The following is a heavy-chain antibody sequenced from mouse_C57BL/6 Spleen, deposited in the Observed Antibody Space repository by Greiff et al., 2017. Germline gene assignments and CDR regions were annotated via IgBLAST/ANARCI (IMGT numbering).Heavy chain of an antibody. CDR2: ISYDGSN. D-gene: IGHD2-1*01. Sequence: EVKLQESGPGLVKPSQSLSLTCSVTGYSITSGYYWNWIRQFPGNKLEWMGYISYDGSNNYNPSLKNRISITRDTSKNQFFLKLNSVTTEDTATYYCARDQEGNYVGYFDVWGTGTTVTVSS. CDR3: ARDQEGNYVGYFDV. CDR1: GYSITSGYY. J-gene: IGHJ1*03. V-gene: IGHV3-6*01.